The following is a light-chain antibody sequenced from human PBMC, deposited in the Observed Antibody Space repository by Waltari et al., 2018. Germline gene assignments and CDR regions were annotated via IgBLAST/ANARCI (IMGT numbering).Light chain of an antibody. V-gene: IGKV1-39*01. Sequence: DLQMTQSPSSLSASVGDKVTITCRAGQTINKYLNWYQQKPGKAPRVLIYAASTLQSGVPSRFSGGGSGTDFTLTISSLQPEDFGTYFCQQSYSLPWTFGQGTKVEIE. J-gene: IGKJ1*01. CDR2: AAS. CDR1: QTINKY. CDR3: QQSYSLPWT.